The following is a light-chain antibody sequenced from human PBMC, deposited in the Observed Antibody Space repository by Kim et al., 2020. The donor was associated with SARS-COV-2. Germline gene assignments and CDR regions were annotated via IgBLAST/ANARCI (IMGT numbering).Light chain of an antibody. CDR3: SSCTNNYTTAI. J-gene: IGLJ2*01. CDR2: EVN. CDR1: NSDVGGYNF. V-gene: IGLV2-14*01. Sequence: QSALTQPASVSGSPGQSITISCTGTNSDVGGYNFVSWYQQYPGKAPKLLIFEVNDRPSGVSHRFSGSKSGNTASLTISGLQAEDEADYYCSSCTNNYTTAIFGGGTQLTVL.